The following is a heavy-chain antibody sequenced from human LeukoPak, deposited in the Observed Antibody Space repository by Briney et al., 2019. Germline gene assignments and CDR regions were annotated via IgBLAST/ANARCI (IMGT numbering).Heavy chain of an antibody. CDR2: IYSGGST. Sequence: HPGGSLRLSCAASGFTVSSNYMSWVRQAPGKGLEWVSVIYSGGSTYYADSVKGRFTISRDNSKNTLYLQMNSLRAEDTAVYYCATSIVGASLYYFDYWGQGTLVTVSS. V-gene: IGHV3-66*01. J-gene: IGHJ4*02. CDR3: ATSIVGASLYYFDY. CDR1: GFTVSSNY. D-gene: IGHD1-26*01.